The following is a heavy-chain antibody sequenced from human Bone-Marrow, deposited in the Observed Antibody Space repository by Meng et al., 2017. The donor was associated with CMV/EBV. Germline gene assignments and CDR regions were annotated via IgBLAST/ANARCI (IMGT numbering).Heavy chain of an antibody. J-gene: IGHJ3*02. CDR1: GITFSNDE. D-gene: IGHD7-27*01. V-gene: IGHV3-48*03. CDR2: ISGSSDTI. CDR3: ARENWASLGDAFDI. Sequence: GGSLRLSCAASGITFSNDEMNWVRQAPGKGLEWVSYISGSSDTIFYSDSVKGRFTISRDNTKNSLYLQMNSLRAEDTAVYYCARENWASLGDAFDIWGQGTVVTGSS.